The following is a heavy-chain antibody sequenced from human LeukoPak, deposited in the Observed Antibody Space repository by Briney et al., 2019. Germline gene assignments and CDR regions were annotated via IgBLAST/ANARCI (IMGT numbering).Heavy chain of an antibody. J-gene: IGHJ4*02. CDR2: INHSGST. CDR3: ARGRTYYDFWSGFYFDY. Sequence: SETLSLTCAVYGGSFSGYYWSWIRQPPGKGLEWIGEINHSGSTNYNPSLKSRVTISVDTSKNQFSLKLSSVTAADTAVYYCARGRTYYDFWSGFYFDYWGQGTLVTVSP. D-gene: IGHD3-3*01. CDR1: GGSFSGYY. V-gene: IGHV4-34*01.